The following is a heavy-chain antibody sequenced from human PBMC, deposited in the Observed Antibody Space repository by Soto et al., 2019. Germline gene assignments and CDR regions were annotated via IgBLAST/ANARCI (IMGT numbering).Heavy chain of an antibody. D-gene: IGHD2-2*01. Sequence: ASVKVSCKASGYTFTSYYMHWVRQAPGQGLEWMGIINPSGGSTSYAQKFQGRVTMTRDTSTSTVYMELSSLRSEDTAVYYCARYAVVTAAITWWFDPWGQGTLVTVSS. J-gene: IGHJ5*02. CDR3: ARYAVVTAAITWWFDP. V-gene: IGHV1-46*01. CDR2: INPSGGST. CDR1: GYTFTSYY.